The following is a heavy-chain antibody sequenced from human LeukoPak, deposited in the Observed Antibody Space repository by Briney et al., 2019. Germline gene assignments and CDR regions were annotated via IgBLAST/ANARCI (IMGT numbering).Heavy chain of an antibody. Sequence: GASVKVSCKASGGTFSSYAISWVRQAPGQGLEWMGGIIPIFGTANYAQTFQGRVTITADESTSTAYMELSNLRSEDTAVYYCAREALKNRWWFDTWGPGTLFTVSS. CDR1: GGTFSSYA. V-gene: IGHV1-69*01. J-gene: IGHJ5*02. CDR2: IIPIFGTA. D-gene: IGHD1-14*01. CDR3: AREALKNRWWFDT.